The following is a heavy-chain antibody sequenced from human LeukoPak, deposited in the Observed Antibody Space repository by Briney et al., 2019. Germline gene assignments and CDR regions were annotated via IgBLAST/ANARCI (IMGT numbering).Heavy chain of an antibody. Sequence: ASVKVSCKASGYTFTSYGISWVRQAPGQGLEWMGWISAYNGNTNYAQKLQGRVTMTTDTSTSTAYMEVRSLRSDDTAVYYCARDGEAYDSSGYYPLGYWGQGTLVTVSS. CDR3: ARDGEAYDSSGYYPLGY. CDR1: GYTFTSYG. V-gene: IGHV1-18*01. CDR2: ISAYNGNT. J-gene: IGHJ4*02. D-gene: IGHD3-22*01.